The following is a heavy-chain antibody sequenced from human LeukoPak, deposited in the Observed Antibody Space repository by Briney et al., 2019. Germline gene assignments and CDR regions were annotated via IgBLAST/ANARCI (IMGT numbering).Heavy chain of an antibody. Sequence: SETLSLTCTVTGGSISSYYWSWIRQPPGKGLEWIGSIYYSGSTNYNPSLKSRVTISVDTSKNQFSLKLSSVTAADTALYYCARENGYRYDYWGQGTLVTVSS. V-gene: IGHV4-59*01. CDR3: ARENGYRYDY. CDR2: IYYSGST. CDR1: GGSISSYY. J-gene: IGHJ4*02. D-gene: IGHD5-18*01.